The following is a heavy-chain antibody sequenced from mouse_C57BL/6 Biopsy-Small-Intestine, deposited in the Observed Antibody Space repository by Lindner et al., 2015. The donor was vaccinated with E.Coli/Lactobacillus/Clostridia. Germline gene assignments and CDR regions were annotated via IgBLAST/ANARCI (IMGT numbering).Heavy chain of an antibody. CDR1: GYTFTDFL. J-gene: IGHJ2*01. CDR2: INPKTGGT. V-gene: IGHV1-26*01. CDR3: ASQGYDFDH. Sequence: VQLQESGPEVEKTGASVKISCKASGYTFTDFLLNWVKQSRGKSLEWIGDINPKTGGTTYNQKFKGRATLTVDKSSSTAFMELRTLTSEDSAVYFCASQGYDFDHWGQGTTLTVSS.